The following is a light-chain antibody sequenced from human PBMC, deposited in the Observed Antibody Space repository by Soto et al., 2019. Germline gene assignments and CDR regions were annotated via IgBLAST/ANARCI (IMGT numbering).Light chain of an antibody. CDR3: QQYNNSRGT. J-gene: IGKJ1*01. CDR1: QSVSSI. V-gene: IGKV3-15*01. Sequence: EIVMTQSPATLSVSPGERATLSCRASQSVSSILAWYQQKPGQAPRLLIYGASTRATGIPARFSGSRSGTEFTLTISSLQSEDFAVYYCQQYNNSRGTFGQGTKVEI. CDR2: GAS.